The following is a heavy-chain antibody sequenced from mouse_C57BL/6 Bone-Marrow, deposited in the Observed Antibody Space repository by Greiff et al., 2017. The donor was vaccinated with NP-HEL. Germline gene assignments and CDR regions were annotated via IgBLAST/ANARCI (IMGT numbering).Heavy chain of an antibody. J-gene: IGHJ3*01. D-gene: IGHD4-1*01. V-gene: IGHV5-4*01. CDR2: ISDGGSYT. CDR3: ARPLGPFAY. CDR1: GFTFSSYA. Sequence: EVHLVESGGGLVKPGGSLKLSCAASGFTFSSYAMSWVRQTPEKRLEWVATISDGGSYTYYPDNVKGRFTISRDNAKNNLYLQMSHLKSEDTAMYYWARPLGPFAYWGQGTLVTVSA.